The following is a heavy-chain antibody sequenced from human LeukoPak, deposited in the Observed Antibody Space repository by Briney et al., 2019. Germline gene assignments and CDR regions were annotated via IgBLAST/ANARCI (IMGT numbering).Heavy chain of an antibody. J-gene: IGHJ3*02. V-gene: IGHV4-31*03. D-gene: IGHD3-22*01. CDR2: IYYSGST. CDR3: ARDLPPYYDSSGYTLGHDAFDI. Sequence: TLSLTCTVSGGSISSGGYYWSWIRQHPGKGLEWIGYIYYSGSTYYNPSLKSRVTISVDTSKNQFSLKLSSVTAADTAVYYCARDLPPYYDSSGYTLGHDAFDIWGQGTMVTVSS. CDR1: GGSISSGGYY.